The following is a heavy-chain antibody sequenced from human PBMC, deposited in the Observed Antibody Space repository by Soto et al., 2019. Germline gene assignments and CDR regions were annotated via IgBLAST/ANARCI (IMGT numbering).Heavy chain of an antibody. J-gene: IGHJ6*02. CDR1: GFTFSSYA. Sequence: GGSLRLSCAASGFTFSSYAMSWVRQAPGKGLEWVSAISGSGGSTYYADSVKGLITISRDNSKNTLHVQMNSLRAEDTAVYYCAKVGGSDRYYVYSGRDVWGQGTTVTVSS. V-gene: IGHV3-23*01. CDR3: AKVGGSDRYYVYSGRDV. CDR2: ISGSGGST. D-gene: IGHD6-25*01.